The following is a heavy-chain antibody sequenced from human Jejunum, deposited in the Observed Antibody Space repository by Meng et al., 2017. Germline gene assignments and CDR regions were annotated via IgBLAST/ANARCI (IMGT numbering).Heavy chain of an antibody. Sequence: QVHLQQSGPGLVKPSQTLSLTCAISGDSVSSNSAAWNWIRQSPSRGLEWLGRTYYRSKWYNQYAVHVRSRITINPDTSKNQFSLHLDSVTPEDTAVYYCASWRYDHWGQGTLVTVSS. V-gene: IGHV6-1*01. CDR2: TYYRSKWYN. CDR3: ASWRYDH. J-gene: IGHJ4*02. D-gene: IGHD1-1*01. CDR1: GDSVSSNSAA.